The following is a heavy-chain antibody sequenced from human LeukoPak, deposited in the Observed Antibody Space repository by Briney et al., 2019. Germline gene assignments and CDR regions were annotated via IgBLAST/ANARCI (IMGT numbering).Heavy chain of an antibody. CDR1: GGTFSSYA. CDR3: ARVDPHNYYDSSGSGPFDI. D-gene: IGHD3-22*01. CDR2: IIPILGIA. Sequence: SVKVSCKASGGTFSSYAISWVRQAPGQGLEWMGMIIPILGIANYARKFQGRVTITADKSTGTAYMELSSLRSEDTAVYYCARVDPHNYYDSSGSGPFDIWGQGTMVTVSS. V-gene: IGHV1-69*04. J-gene: IGHJ3*02.